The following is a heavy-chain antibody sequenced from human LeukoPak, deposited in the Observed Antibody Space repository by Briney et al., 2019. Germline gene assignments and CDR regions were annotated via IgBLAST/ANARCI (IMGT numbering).Heavy chain of an antibody. Sequence: SETLSLTCTVSGVSISSYYWSWIRQPPGKGLEWIGHIYYSGSTHYNPSLKSRVTISVDTSKNQFSLKLSSVTAADTAVYYCARHVGNSGSGSYLTYFDYWGQGTLVTVSS. CDR3: ARHVGNSGSGSYLTYFDY. V-gene: IGHV4-59*08. J-gene: IGHJ4*02. D-gene: IGHD3-10*01. CDR1: GVSISSYY. CDR2: IYYSGST.